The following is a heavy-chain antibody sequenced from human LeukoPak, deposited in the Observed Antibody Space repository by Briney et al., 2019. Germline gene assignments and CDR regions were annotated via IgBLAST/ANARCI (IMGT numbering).Heavy chain of an antibody. CDR3: ARDMGVDVSGDYLNAFDI. CDR1: GYTFTSYG. CDR2: IIPILGIA. Sequence: ASVKVSCKASGYTFTSYGISWVRQAPGQGLEWMGRIIPILGIANYAQKSQGRVTITADKSTSTAYMELSSLRSEDTAVYYCARDMGVDVSGDYLNAFDIWGQGTMVTVSS. J-gene: IGHJ3*02. V-gene: IGHV1-69*04. D-gene: IGHD4-17*01.